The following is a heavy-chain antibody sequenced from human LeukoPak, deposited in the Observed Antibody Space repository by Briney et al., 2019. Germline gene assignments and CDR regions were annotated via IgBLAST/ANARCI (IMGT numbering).Heavy chain of an antibody. Sequence: SETLSLTCTVSGGSISSGDYYWSWIRQPPGKGLEWIGYIYYSGSTYHNPSLKSRVTISVDTSKNQFSLKLSSVTAADTAVYYCARGAGGFHWYFDLWGRGTLVTVSS. J-gene: IGHJ2*01. CDR3: ARGAGGFHWYFDL. V-gene: IGHV4-30-4*01. CDR2: IYYSGST. D-gene: IGHD3-16*01. CDR1: GGSISSGDYY.